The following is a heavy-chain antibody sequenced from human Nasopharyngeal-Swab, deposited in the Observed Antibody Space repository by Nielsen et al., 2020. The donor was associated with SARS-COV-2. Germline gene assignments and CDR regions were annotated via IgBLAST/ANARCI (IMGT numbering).Heavy chain of an antibody. V-gene: IGHV3-23*01. D-gene: IGHD2-15*01. CDR3: AREPRDCSGGSCYFDY. J-gene: IGHJ4*02. CDR1: GFTFSSYA. CDR2: ISGSGGST. Sequence: GESLKISCAASGFTFSSYAMSWVRQAPGTGLEWVSAISGSGGSTYYADSVKGRFTISRDNSKNTLYLQMNSLRAEDTAVYYCAREPRDCSGGSCYFDYWGQGTLVTVSS.